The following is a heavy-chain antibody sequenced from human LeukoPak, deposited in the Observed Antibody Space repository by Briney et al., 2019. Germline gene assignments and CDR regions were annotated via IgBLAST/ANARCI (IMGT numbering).Heavy chain of an antibody. CDR1: GGSINTPNYY. CDR2: IFYSGST. D-gene: IGHD3-22*01. CDR3: ARHHYYDSSGYLFWFDP. J-gene: IGHJ5*02. V-gene: IGHV4-39*01. Sequence: PSETLSLTCTVSGGSINTPNYYWGWLRQTPGKGLEWIGNIFYSGSTYYNPSLKSRVTISVDTSKNQFSLKLSSVTAADTAVYYCARHHYYDSSGYLFWFDPWGQGTLVTVSS.